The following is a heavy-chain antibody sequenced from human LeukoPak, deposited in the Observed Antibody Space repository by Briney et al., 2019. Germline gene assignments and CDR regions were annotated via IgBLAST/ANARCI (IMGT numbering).Heavy chain of an antibody. D-gene: IGHD3-10*01. CDR1: GRSITSYY. CDR3: ARDSGTTGEVKFDP. V-gene: IGHV4-4*07. J-gene: IGHJ5*02. Sequence: SETLSLTCTVSGRSITSYYWSWIRQSAGKGLEWIGRIYITGSTTYNPSLKSRVTMSLDTSKNQFSLKLSSVTAADTAVYYCARDSGTTGEVKFDPWGQGTLVTVSS. CDR2: IYITGST.